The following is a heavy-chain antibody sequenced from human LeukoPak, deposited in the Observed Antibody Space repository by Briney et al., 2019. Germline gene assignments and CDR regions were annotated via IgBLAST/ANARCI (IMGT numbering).Heavy chain of an antibody. Sequence: ASVTVSCKTSGYTSSKYDVNWVRQATGQGLEWMGWMKPNSGQTGYAQRFQGRIIMTRSTSISTAYMQLNSLTSEDTAKYYCARGPPERTYSDFWGQGTLVTVSS. V-gene: IGHV1-8*01. CDR3: ARGPPERTYSDF. CDR2: MKPNSGQT. J-gene: IGHJ4*02. CDR1: GYTSSKYD. D-gene: IGHD4-11*01.